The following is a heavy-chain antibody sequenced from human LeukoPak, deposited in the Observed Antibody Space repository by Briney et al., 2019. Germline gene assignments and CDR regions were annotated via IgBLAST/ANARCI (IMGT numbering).Heavy chain of an antibody. V-gene: IGHV3-48*03. CDR1: GFTFSSFE. Sequence: GGSLRLSCAASGFTFSSFEMNWVRQAPGKGLEWISYISSSGSTIYYADSVKGRFTISRDNAKNSLYLQMNSLRDEDTAVYYCARAWELLDYFDYWGQGTLVTVSS. CDR2: ISSSGSTI. CDR3: ARAWELLDYFDY. J-gene: IGHJ4*02. D-gene: IGHD1-26*01.